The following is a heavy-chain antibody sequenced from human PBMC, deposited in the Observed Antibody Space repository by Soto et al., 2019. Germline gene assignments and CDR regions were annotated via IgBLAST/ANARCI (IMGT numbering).Heavy chain of an antibody. V-gene: IGHV1-69*06. CDR1: GGTFSSYA. Sequence: QVQLVQSGPEVKKPGSSVKVSCKASGGTFSSYAISWVRQAPGQGLAWMGGIIPIFATPNYAQKFQGRVRITADKSTSTAYMERSSMRSEDTAVYYCARAFVGMYRGSFLLGYWGQGTLVTVSS. CDR3: ARAFVGMYRGSFLLGY. J-gene: IGHJ4*02. CDR2: IIPIFATP. D-gene: IGHD1-26*01.